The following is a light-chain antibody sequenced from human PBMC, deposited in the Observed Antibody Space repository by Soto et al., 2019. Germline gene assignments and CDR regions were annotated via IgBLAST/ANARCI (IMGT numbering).Light chain of an antibody. CDR2: GAS. CDR3: QQYGSSPRT. Sequence: EIVLTQSPGTLSLSPGERATLSCRASQSVTSSYLAWYQHKPGQAPRLLIYGASTRATGIPDRFSGSGSVTDFTLTISRLEPEDFVVYYCQQYGSSPRTFGQGTKVEIK. J-gene: IGKJ1*01. V-gene: IGKV3-20*01. CDR1: QSVTSSY.